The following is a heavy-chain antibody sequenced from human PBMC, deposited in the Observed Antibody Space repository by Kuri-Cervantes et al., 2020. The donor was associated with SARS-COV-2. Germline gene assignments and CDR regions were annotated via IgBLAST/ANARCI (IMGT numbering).Heavy chain of an antibody. Sequence: GSLRLSCTVSGGSISSSSYYWGWIRQPPGKGLEWIGSIYYSGSTYYNPSLKSRVTISVDTSKNQFSLKLNSVTAADTAVYYCARLRQQSVAFDIWGQGTMVTVSS. D-gene: IGHD1/OR15-1a*01. CDR1: GGSISSSSYY. CDR2: IYYSGST. V-gene: IGHV4-39*01. CDR3: ARLRQQSVAFDI. J-gene: IGHJ3*02.